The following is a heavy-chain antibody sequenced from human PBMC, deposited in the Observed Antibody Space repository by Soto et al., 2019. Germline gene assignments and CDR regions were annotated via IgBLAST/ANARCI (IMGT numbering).Heavy chain of an antibody. CDR3: ARGKSLLWVGELFYWFDP. D-gene: IGHD3-10*01. CDR2: INHSGST. Sequence: SETLSLTCAVYGGSFSGYYWSWIRQPPGKGLEWIGEINHSGSTNYNPSLKSRVTISVDTSKNQFSLKLSSVTAADTAVYYCARGKSLLWVGELFYWFDPWGQGTLVTVSS. J-gene: IGHJ5*02. CDR1: GGSFSGYY. V-gene: IGHV4-34*01.